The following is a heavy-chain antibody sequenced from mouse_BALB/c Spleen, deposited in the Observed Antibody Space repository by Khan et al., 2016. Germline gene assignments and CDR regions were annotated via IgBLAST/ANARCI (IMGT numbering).Heavy chain of an antibody. V-gene: IGHV3-2*02. J-gene: IGHJ4*01. Sequence: VQLKESGPGLVKPSQSLSLTCTVTSYSITSDYAWNWIRQFPGNKLEWMGYITYNGSTSYNPSLKSRISITRDTSKNQFFLQLNSVTPEATATYYGARLSALYARDYWGQGTSVTGSS. CDR1: SYSITSDYA. CDR2: ITYNGST. CDR3: ARLSALYARDY.